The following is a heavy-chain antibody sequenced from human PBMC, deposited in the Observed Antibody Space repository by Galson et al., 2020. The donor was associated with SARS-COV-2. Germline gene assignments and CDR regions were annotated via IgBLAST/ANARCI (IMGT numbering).Heavy chain of an antibody. CDR1: GGSISRYF. D-gene: IGHD3-22*01. J-gene: IGHJ4*02. Sequence: SETLSLTCTVSGGSISRYFWSWIRQSPGKGLEWMGDIYYTGITNYNPFLKGRVTISIDTSKYQFSLKLSSVTAADTAVYYCAGVTNYYDSRRFPKRWVDRWGQGTLVTVSS. CDR2: IYYTGIT. V-gene: IGHV4-59*08. CDR3: AGVTNYYDSRRFPKRWVDR.